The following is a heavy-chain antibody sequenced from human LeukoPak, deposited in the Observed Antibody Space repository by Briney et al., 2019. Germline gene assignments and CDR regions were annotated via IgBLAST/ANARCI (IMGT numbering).Heavy chain of an antibody. V-gene: IGHV5-51*01. CDR2: IYPGDSDT. Sequence: GESLKISCKGSGYNFASYWIGWVRQMPGKGLEWVGIIYPGDSDTRYSPPFQGQVTISADKSIGTAYLQWSSLKASDTAIYYCARSDQVQWFGDPRRPYYYGADVWGQGTTVTVSS. J-gene: IGHJ6*02. CDR1: GYNFASYW. D-gene: IGHD3-10*01. CDR3: ARSDQVQWFGDPRRPYYYGADV.